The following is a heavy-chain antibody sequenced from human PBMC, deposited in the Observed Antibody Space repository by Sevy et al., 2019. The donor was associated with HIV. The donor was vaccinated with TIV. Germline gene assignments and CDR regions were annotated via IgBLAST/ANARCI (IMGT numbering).Heavy chain of an antibody. CDR3: ARGKTGYGYALSY. D-gene: IGHD5-18*01. V-gene: IGHV3-66*01. Sequence: GGSLRLSCAASRFTVNNNYMTWVRQAPGKGLEGISIIYSDGTTYHADSVKDRFNISSDNSKNMLYLQMNNLRVEDTAVYYCARGKTGYGYALSYWGQGTLVTVSS. CDR2: IYSDGTT. J-gene: IGHJ4*02. CDR1: RFTVNNNY.